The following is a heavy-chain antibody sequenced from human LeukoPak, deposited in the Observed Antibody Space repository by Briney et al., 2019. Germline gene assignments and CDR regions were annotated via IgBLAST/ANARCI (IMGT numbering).Heavy chain of an antibody. J-gene: IGHJ4*02. CDR2: ISGSGGST. Sequence: GGSLRLSCAASGFTFSSYAISWVRQAPGKGLEWVSAISGSGGSTYYADSVKGRFTISRDKSKNTLYMQMNSLRDEDTAVYYCARFGYTSSLDYWGQGTRVTVS. D-gene: IGHD6-13*01. CDR3: ARFGYTSSLDY. V-gene: IGHV3-23*01. CDR1: GFTFSSYA.